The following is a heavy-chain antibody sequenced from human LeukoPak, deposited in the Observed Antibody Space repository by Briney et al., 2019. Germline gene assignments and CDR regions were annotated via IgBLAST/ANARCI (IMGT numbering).Heavy chain of an antibody. CDR2: TSRGGSDI. D-gene: IGHD2-21*02. CDR1: GFTFSNHE. CDR3: VRARLIRLDNFFDS. Sequence: QTGGSLTLSCAPSGFTFSNHEMNWVRQAPGKGLEWVAYTSRGGSDISYADSVKGRFTISTDNANSSLYLQMNSLRAEDTAVYFCVRARLIRLDNFFDSWGQGTLVTVSS. J-gene: IGHJ4*02. V-gene: IGHV3-48*03.